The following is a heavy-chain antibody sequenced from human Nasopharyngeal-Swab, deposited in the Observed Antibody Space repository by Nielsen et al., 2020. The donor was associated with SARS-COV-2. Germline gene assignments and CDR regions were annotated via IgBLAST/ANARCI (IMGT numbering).Heavy chain of an antibody. CDR2: INDSGST. CDR3: ARGLSGIVPGPILGLGPYYSYYYMDV. J-gene: IGHJ6*03. V-gene: IGHV4-34*01. Sequence: SETLSLTCAVYGGSFSASYWGWIRQPPGKGLEGIGEINDSGSTNYNPSLKSRVTISVDTSKNQFSLKLSSVTAADTAVYYCARGLSGIVPGPILGLGPYYSYYYMDVWGKGTTVTVSS. CDR1: GGSFSASY. D-gene: IGHD2-2*01.